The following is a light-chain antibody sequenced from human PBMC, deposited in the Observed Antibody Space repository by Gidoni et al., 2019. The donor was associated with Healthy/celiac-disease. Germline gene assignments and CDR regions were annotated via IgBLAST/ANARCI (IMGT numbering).Light chain of an antibody. V-gene: IGLV2-23*02. CDR3: CSYGGSSTYV. CDR2: EIN. Sequence: QSALTQPASVSGSPGHSITISCTGTTSDVGCYNLVYWYQHHPGKAPKLIISEINKRPSGVSTRFSGSKSGNTASLTISGLQAEDEADYYCCSYGGSSTYVFGTGTEVTVL. CDR1: TSDVGCYNL. J-gene: IGLJ1*01.